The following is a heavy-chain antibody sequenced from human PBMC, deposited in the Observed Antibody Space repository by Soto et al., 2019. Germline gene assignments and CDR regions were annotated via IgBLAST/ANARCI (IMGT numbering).Heavy chain of an antibody. CDR3: ARGRSTPVVAAAPNWFDP. CDR1: GGSFSGYY. Sequence: QVQLQQWGAGLLKPSETLSLTCAVYGGSFSGYYWSWIRQPPGKGLEWIGEINHSGSTNYNPSLKSRVTISVDTSKNQFSLKLSSVTAADTAVYYCARGRSTPVVAAAPNWFDPWGQGTLVTVSS. CDR2: INHSGST. D-gene: IGHD2-2*01. J-gene: IGHJ5*02. V-gene: IGHV4-34*01.